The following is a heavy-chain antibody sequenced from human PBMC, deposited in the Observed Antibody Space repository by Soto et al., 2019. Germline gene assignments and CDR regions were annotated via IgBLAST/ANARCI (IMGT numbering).Heavy chain of an antibody. CDR3: ARAVRARRWFDP. CDR1: GGSISSGGYY. J-gene: IGHJ5*02. V-gene: IGHV4-31*03. Sequence: QVQLQESGPGLVKPSQTLSLTCTVSGGSISSGGYYWSWIRQHPGKGLEWIGYIYYSGSTYYNPSPKSRVTMSVDTSKTQFSLKLRSVTAADTAVYYCARAVRARRWFDPWGQGTLVTVSS. CDR2: IYYSGST.